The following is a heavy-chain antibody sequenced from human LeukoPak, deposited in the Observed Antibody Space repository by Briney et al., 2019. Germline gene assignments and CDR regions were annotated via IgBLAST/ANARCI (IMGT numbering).Heavy chain of an antibody. CDR1: GFTSSSYE. V-gene: IGHV3-48*03. J-gene: IGHJ6*03. Sequence: PGGSLRLSCAASGFTSSSYEMNWVRQAPGKGLEWLSYISSNGGTIHYADSVKGRFTISRDNAKNSLYLQMNSLRAEDTAIYYCSRHSYALPYYYMDVWGKGTTVTVSS. CDR3: SRHSYALPYYYMDV. CDR2: ISSNGGTI. D-gene: IGHD5-18*01.